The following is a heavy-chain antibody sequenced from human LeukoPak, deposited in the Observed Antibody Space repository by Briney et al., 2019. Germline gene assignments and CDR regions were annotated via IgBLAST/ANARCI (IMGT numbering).Heavy chain of an antibody. Sequence: ASVKVSCKASGYTFTSYGISWVRQAPGQGLAWMGWISPNNGNTNYAQKFQGRVTMTTDTSTSTAYMELRSLRSDDTAIYYCVVYGNSWSGFDYWGQGTLVTVSS. J-gene: IGHJ4*02. CDR3: VVYGNSWSGFDY. CDR2: ISPNNGNT. CDR1: GYTFTSYG. V-gene: IGHV1-18*01. D-gene: IGHD6-13*01.